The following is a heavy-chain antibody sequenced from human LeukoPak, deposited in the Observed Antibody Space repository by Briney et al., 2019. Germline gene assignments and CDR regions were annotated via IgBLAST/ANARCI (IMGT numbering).Heavy chain of an antibody. J-gene: IGHJ6*03. Sequence: GGSLRLSCAASGFTFSSYAMSWVRQAPGKGLEWVSAISGSGGSTYYADSVKGRFTISRDNSKNTLYLQMNSLRAEDTAVYYCAKEAGFLEWLNYYYMDVWGKGTTVTVSS. CDR2: ISGSGGST. V-gene: IGHV3-23*01. CDR1: GFTFSSYA. D-gene: IGHD3-3*01. CDR3: AKEAGFLEWLNYYYMDV.